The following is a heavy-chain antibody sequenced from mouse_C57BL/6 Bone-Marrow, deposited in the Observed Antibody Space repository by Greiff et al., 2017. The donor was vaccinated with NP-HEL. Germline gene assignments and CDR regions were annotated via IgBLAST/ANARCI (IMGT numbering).Heavy chain of an antibody. CDR1: GFTFSDYG. CDR2: IISGSSTI. V-gene: IGHV5-17*01. Sequence: EVKLVESGGGLVKPGGSLKLSCAASGFTFSDYGMHWFRRAPERGLEWVAYIISGSSTIYYADTVKGRFTISRDNAKNTLFLQMTSLRSEDTAMYYCARGYYCSSEAYFDYWGQGTTLTVSS. D-gene: IGHD1-1*01. J-gene: IGHJ2*01. CDR3: ARGYYCSSEAYFDY.